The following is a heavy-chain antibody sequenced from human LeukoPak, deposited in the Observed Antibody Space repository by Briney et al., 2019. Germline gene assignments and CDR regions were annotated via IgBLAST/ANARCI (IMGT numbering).Heavy chain of an antibody. CDR3: AKRMFGATGYFDY. V-gene: IGHV3-30*04. CDR1: GFTFSSYA. CDR2: ISYDGSNK. J-gene: IGHJ4*02. D-gene: IGHD3-3*01. Sequence: GGSLRLSCAASGFTFSSYAMHWVRQAPGKGLEWVAVISYDGSNKYYADSVKGRFTISRDNSKNTLYLQMNSLRAEDTAVYYCAKRMFGATGYFDYWGQGTLVTVSS.